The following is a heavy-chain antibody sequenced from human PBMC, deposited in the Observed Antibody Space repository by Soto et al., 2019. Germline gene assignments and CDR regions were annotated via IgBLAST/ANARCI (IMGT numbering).Heavy chain of an antibody. CDR2: ISGSGGST. J-gene: IGHJ4*02. Sequence: EVQLLESGGGLVQPGGSLRLSCAASGFTFSSYAMSWVRQAPGKGLEWVSAISGSGGSTYYADSVKGRFTISRDNSRNTRYLQMNSLRAEDTAVYYCAKDRSAAGIWGVDSTLTAGFDYWGQGTLVTVSS. D-gene: IGHD6-13*01. V-gene: IGHV3-23*01. CDR3: AKDRSAAGIWGVDSTLTAGFDY. CDR1: GFTFSSYA.